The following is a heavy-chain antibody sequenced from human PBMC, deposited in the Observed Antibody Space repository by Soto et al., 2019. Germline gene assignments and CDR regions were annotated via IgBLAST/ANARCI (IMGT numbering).Heavy chain of an antibody. CDR1: GDSFSTDRYF. D-gene: IGHD1-26*01. V-gene: IGHV4-61*01. CDR2: ISYTGDT. CDR3: ERIVVGASVDL. J-gene: IGHJ5*02. Sequence: SETLSLTCSVSGDSFSTDRYFWTWIPRPPGKRQEWIAYISYTGDTNYHPSLKRQVTISIDTSRNQFSLTLTSGTAADTAVYFCERIVVGASVDLWGQGSLVTVSS.